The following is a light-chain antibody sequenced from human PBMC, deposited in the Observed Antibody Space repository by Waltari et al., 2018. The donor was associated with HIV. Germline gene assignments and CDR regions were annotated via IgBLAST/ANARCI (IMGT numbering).Light chain of an antibody. V-gene: IGLV2-11*01. J-gene: IGLJ1*01. Sequence: QSALTQPRPVSGSPGQSVTVSCTRSRRAVFNFNFVSWYPQHPGKTPKLLLYDVTKRPSGVPDRFSGSMSGNTASLTISGLQYDDEADYYCCSFTSSNSYVFAAGTRVTVL. CDR1: RRAVFNFNF. CDR3: CSFTSSNSYV. CDR2: DVT.